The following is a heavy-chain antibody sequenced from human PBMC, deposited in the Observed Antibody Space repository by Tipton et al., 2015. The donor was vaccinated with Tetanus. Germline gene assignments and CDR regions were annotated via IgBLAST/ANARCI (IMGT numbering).Heavy chain of an antibody. J-gene: IGHJ3*01. CDR2: VDDSGST. CDR1: GGSLSRYY. D-gene: IGHD5-24*01. V-gene: IGHV4-34*01. Sequence: TLSLTCAVYGGSLSRYYWTWIRQPPGKGLEWIGEVDDSGSTNYSPSLKSRVTISLDTSKNEFSLRLRSVAAADTAVYYCARGGRDAYNNPLGAFDVWGRGTTVTVSS. CDR3: ARGGRDAYNNPLGAFDV.